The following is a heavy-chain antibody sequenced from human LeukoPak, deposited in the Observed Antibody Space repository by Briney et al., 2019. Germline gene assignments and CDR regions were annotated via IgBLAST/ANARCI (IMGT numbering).Heavy chain of an antibody. J-gene: IGHJ4*02. CDR2: IFYNGKT. Sequence: PSVTLSLTCTLSGASFRSGGQYWGWIRQTPGKGLEWIGDIFYNGKTNYNPSLKSRVTISLDTSRSQFSLRLSSVTAADTGVYYCARIFDIWGRGTLVTVSS. CDR3: ARIFDI. CDR1: GASFRSGGQY. V-gene: IGHV4-61*08.